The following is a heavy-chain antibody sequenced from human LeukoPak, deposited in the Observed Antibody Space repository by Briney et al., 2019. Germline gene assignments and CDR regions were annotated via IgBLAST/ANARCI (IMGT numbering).Heavy chain of an antibody. D-gene: IGHD3-10*01. CDR2: INPNSVGT. V-gene: IGHV1-2*02. CDR1: GYIFTGYY. Sequence: ASVKVSCKASGYIFTGYYMHWVRQATGQGLEWMGWINPNSVGTNYAQKFHGRVTMTRDTSISTAYMELSRLRSDDTAVYYCALRARGSGYYGSGSYSRAFDIWGQGTMVTVSS. J-gene: IGHJ3*02. CDR3: ALRARGSGYYGSGSYSRAFDI.